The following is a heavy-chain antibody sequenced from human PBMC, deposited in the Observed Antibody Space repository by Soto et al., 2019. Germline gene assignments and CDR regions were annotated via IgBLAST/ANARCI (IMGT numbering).Heavy chain of an antibody. CDR1: GYTFTNHG. V-gene: IGHV1-18*04. CDR2: INPYNANV. D-gene: IGHD3-16*01. J-gene: IGHJ3*02. Sequence: QVQLVQSGAEVKKPGASVTVSCKTSGYTFTNHGINWVRQAPGQGLEWMGWINPYNANVNYAQKLQGRVTMTTDTSASTGYMDLRSLTSDDTAVYYCARDRVAGIWGDAFDIWGQGTMVTVSS. CDR3: ARDRVAGIWGDAFDI.